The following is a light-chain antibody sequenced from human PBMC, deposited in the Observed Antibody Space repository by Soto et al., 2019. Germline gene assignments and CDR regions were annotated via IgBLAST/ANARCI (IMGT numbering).Light chain of an antibody. CDR3: SSYTTSSTYV. CDR1: SSDVGCYNY. V-gene: IGLV2-14*03. J-gene: IGLJ1*01. Sequence: QSALTQPASVSGSPGQSITISCTGTSSDVGCYNYVSWYQQHPGKAPKLIIYGVTNRPSGVSNRFSASKSGNTASLAISGLPAEDEADYYCSSYTTSSTYVFGTGTKLTVL. CDR2: GVT.